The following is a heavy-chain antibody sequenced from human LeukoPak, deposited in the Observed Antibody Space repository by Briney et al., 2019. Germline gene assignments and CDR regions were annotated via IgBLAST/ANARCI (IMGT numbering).Heavy chain of an antibody. Sequence: GGSLRLSCAASGFTFSRYWMSWVRQAPGKGLEWISYMSSRDNTRYYAESVRGRFTMSKDNAKNTLSLQMNSLRAEDTAFYYCARGFGRFGHRFGYLGQGTLVTVSS. D-gene: IGHD3-10*01. V-gene: IGHV3-48*03. CDR1: GFTFSRYW. CDR3: ARGFGRFGHRFGY. CDR2: MSSRDNTR. J-gene: IGHJ4*02.